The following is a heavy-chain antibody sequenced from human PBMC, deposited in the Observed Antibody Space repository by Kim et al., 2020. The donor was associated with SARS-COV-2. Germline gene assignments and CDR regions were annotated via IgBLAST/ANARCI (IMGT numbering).Heavy chain of an antibody. CDR3: ARSGIAVAGTFDY. V-gene: IGHV4-39*01. CDR2: IYYSGST. Sequence: SETLSLTCTVSGGSISSSSYYWGWIRQPPGKGLEWIGSIYYSGSTYYNPSLKSRVTISVDTSKNQFSLKLSSVTAADTAVYYCARSGIAVAGTFDYWGQGGLPTVSS. CDR1: GGSISSSSYY. D-gene: IGHD6-19*01. J-gene: IGHJ4*02.